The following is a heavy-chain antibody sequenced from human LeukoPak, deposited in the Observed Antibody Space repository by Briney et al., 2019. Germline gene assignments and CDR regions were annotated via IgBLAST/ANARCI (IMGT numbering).Heavy chain of an antibody. CDR1: GYTFTSYA. V-gene: IGHV1-3*01. CDR3: AREGPGTCFDY. J-gene: IGHJ4*02. CDR2: INAGNGNT. D-gene: IGHD1-1*01. Sequence: ASVKVSCKASGYTFTSYAMHWVRQAPGQRLEWMGWINAGNGNTKYSQKFQGRVIMTRDTSTSTVYMELSSLRSEDTAVYYCAREGPGTCFDYWGQGTLVTVSS.